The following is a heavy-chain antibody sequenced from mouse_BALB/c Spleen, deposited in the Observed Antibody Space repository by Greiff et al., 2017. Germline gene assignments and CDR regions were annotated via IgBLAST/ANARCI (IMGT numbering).Heavy chain of an antibody. CDR3: ARGAGYGKFAY. Sequence: VQLQQSGAELVRPGTSVKVSCKASGYAFTNYLIEWVKQRPGQGLEWIGVINPGSGGTNYNEKFKGKATLTADKSSSTAYMQLSSLTSDDSAVYFCARGAGYGKFAYWGQGTLVTVSA. CDR1: GYAFTNYL. CDR2: INPGSGGT. J-gene: IGHJ3*01. D-gene: IGHD2-10*02. V-gene: IGHV1-54*03.